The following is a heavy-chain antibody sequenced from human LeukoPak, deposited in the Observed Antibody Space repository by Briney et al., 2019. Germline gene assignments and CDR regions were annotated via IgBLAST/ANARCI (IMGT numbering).Heavy chain of an antibody. V-gene: IGHV3-7*04. Sequence: GGSLRLSCVASGFPFSSYWMTWVRQAPGKGLEWVANIKQDGSKKSYVDSVKGRFTISRDNAENSLYLQMNSLRAEDTAIYYCTRVGYIDEGIDYWGQGTLVTVSS. CDR1: GFPFSSYW. D-gene: IGHD5-24*01. J-gene: IGHJ4*02. CDR3: TRVGYIDEGIDY. CDR2: IKQDGSKK.